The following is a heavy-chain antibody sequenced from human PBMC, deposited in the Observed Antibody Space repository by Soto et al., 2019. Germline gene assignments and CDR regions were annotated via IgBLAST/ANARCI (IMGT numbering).Heavy chain of an antibody. CDR2: IIPIFGTA. Sequence: SVKVSCKASGGTFSIYAIIWVRQAPGQGLEWMGGIIPIFGTANYAQKFQGRVTITADESTSTAYMELSSLRSEDTAVYYCARDTAMVYYHYGMDVWGQRTTVTVSS. CDR3: ARDTAMVYYHYGMDV. J-gene: IGHJ6*02. D-gene: IGHD5-18*01. CDR1: GGTFSIYA. V-gene: IGHV1-69*13.